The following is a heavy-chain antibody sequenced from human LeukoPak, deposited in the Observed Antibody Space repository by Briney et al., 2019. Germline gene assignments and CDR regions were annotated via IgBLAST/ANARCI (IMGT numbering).Heavy chain of an antibody. V-gene: IGHV4-59*01. Sequence: SETLSLTCTVSADSISSYYWTWIRQPPGKGLEWIGYIYYSGTTNYNPSLKSRVTISVDTSKNQFSLKLSSVTAADTAVYYCAREGAYCTNGVCYTGYYYWGQGTLVTVSS. CDR1: ADSISSYY. CDR3: AREGAYCTNGVCYTGYYY. D-gene: IGHD2-8*01. CDR2: IYYSGTT. J-gene: IGHJ4*02.